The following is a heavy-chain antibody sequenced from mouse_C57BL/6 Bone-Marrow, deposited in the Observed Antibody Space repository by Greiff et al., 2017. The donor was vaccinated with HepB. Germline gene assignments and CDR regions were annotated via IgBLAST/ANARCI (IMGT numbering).Heavy chain of an antibody. J-gene: IGHJ2*01. CDR2: IHPNSGST. Sequence: QVQLKQPGAELVKPGASVKLSCKASGYTFTSYWMHWVKQRPGQGLEWIGMIHPNSGSTNYNEKFKSKATLTVDKSSSTAYMQLSSLTSEDSAVYYCARSGGYDVPFDYWGQGTTLTVSS. CDR1: GYTFTSYW. V-gene: IGHV1-64*01. D-gene: IGHD2-2*01. CDR3: ARSGGYDVPFDY.